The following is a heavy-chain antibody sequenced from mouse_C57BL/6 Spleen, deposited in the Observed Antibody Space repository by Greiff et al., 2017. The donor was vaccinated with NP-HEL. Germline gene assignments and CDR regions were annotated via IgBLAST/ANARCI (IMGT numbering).Heavy chain of an antibody. CDR2: ISSGSSTI. CDR3: AKEYDYDGVWFAY. Sequence: EVMLVESGGGLVKPGGSLKLSCEASGFTFSDYGMHWVRQAPEKGLEWVAYISSGSSTIYYADTVKGRFTISRDNAKNTLFLQMTSLRSEDTAMYYCAKEYDYDGVWFAYWGQGALVTVAA. D-gene: IGHD2-4*01. CDR1: GFTFSDYG. V-gene: IGHV5-17*01. J-gene: IGHJ3*01.